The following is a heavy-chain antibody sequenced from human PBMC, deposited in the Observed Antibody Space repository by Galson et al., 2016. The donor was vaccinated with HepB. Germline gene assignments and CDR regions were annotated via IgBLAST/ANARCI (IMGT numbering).Heavy chain of an antibody. CDR2: IDHEGRGT. CDR3: GTVFEY. CDR1: GISLNNYW. Sequence: SLRLSCAVSGISLNNYWMHWVRQVPGEGLVWVARIDHEGRGTSYADSVRGRSTMSRDSAKSTVYLQMDSLRAEDTAVYYCGTVFEYWGQGSRVTVSS. V-gene: IGHV3-74*01. J-gene: IGHJ4*02.